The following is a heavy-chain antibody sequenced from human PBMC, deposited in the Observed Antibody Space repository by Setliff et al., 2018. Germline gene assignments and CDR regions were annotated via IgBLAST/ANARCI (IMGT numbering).Heavy chain of an antibody. CDR1: GDSIFDNY. Sequence: PSETLSLTCSVSGDSIFDNYWSWIRQSPGRGLEWIAYISYTGSTNYNPSLKSRVTISLDTSKNQFSLKLSSVTAADTAVYYCARGSYYDSSGYSPDFFDYWGQGTLVTVSS. V-gene: IGHV4-59*08. CDR2: ISYTGST. CDR3: ARGSYYDSSGYSPDFFDY. D-gene: IGHD3-22*01. J-gene: IGHJ4*02.